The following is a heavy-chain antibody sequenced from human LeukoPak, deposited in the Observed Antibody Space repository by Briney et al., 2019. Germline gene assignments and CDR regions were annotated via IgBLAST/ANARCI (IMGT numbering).Heavy chain of an antibody. CDR2: IKRIIDGGTT. CDR3: AAQGGSGDLRY. Sequence: NTGGSLRLSGAASGFTFSNTWMNWVRQAPGKGLEWVGRIKRIIDGGTTDYAAPVKGRFTVSRDDSINTLYLQMSSLKTEDTAVYYCAAQGGSGDLRYWGQGTLVTVSS. CDR1: GFTFSNTW. V-gene: IGHV3-15*01. J-gene: IGHJ4*02. D-gene: IGHD4-17*01.